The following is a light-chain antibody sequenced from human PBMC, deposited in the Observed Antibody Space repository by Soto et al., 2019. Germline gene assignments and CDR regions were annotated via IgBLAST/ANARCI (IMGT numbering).Light chain of an antibody. CDR1: SSDVGSYNL. CDR2: EVS. V-gene: IGLV2-23*02. CDR3: CSYAGSSTYVV. Sequence: QSALTQLASVSGSAGQSITISCTGTSSDVGSYNLVSWYQQHPGKAPKLMIYEVSKRPSGVSNRFSGSKSGNTASLTISGLQAEDEADYYCCSYAGSSTYVVFGGGTKLTVL. J-gene: IGLJ2*01.